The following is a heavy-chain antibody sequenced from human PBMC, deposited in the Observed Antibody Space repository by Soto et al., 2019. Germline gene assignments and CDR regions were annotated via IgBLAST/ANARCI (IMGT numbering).Heavy chain of an antibody. CDR3: ARSHTTVTSYAY. J-gene: IGHJ4*02. CDR2: INHSGST. V-gene: IGHV4-34*01. CDR1: GGSFSGYY. Sequence: SETLSLTCAVYGGSFSGYYWSWIRQPPGKGLEWIGEINHSGSTNYNPSLKSRVTISVDTSKNQFSLKLSSVTAADTAVYYCARSHTTVTSYAYWGQGTLVTGSA. D-gene: IGHD4-17*01.